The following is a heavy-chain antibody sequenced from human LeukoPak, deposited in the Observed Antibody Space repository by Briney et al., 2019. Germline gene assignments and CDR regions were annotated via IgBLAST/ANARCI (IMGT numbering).Heavy chain of an antibody. CDR2: IRYDGSNK. D-gene: IGHD5-12*01. V-gene: IGHV3-30*02. J-gene: IGHJ6*03. CDR3: AKGGGYEAQYYYYYLDV. Sequence: GRSLRLSCAASGFTLISYGMYWVRQAPGKGLESVAFIRYDGSNKYYADSVKGRFTVSRDNSKNTLYLQMKSLRAEDTAVYYCAKGGGYEAQYYYYYLDVWSKGTTVTISS. CDR1: GFTLISYG.